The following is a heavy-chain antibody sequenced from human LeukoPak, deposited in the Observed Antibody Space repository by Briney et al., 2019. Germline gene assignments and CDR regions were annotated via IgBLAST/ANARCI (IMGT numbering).Heavy chain of an antibody. D-gene: IGHD6-13*01. V-gene: IGHV3-66*02. J-gene: IGHJ5*02. CDR3: HSSSYPTNWFDP. CDR2: IYSGGST. CDR1: GFTVSSNY. Sequence: GGSLRLSCAASGFTVSSNYMSWVRQAPGKGLEWVSVIYSGGSTYYADSVKGRFTISRDNSKNTLYLQMNSLRAEDTFVYYCHSSSYPTNWFDPWGQGTLVTVSS.